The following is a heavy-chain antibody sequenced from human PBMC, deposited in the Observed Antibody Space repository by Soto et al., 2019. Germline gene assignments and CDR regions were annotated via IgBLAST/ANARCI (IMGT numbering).Heavy chain of an antibody. V-gene: IGHV3-30*03. J-gene: IGHJ4*02. CDR1: GISFSAYG. Sequence: GGALRRSCAVFGISFSAYGMNWVRQAPGKGLEWVAMISYDGNKSSYGDSVKGRFTISRDNSKNLLYVQMNSLRTEDTAVYYCTTGIVARTSHFDHSGQGSLVTVSS. D-gene: IGHD5-12*01. CDR2: ISYDGNKS. CDR3: TTGIVARTSHFDH.